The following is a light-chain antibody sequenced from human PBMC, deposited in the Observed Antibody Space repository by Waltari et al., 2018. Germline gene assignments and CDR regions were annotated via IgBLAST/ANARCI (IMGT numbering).Light chain of an antibody. CDR3: SSWDDTLRGPI. V-gene: IGLV1-44*01. Sequence: QSVLTQPPSASGPPGQRVTISCSGSSSNIGSNSVNWYHHLPGAAPKLLIYRNNQRPSGVPDRFSGSKSGTAASLAISGLQSDDEGDYHCSSWDDTLRGPIFGGGTRLTVL. CDR1: SSNIGSNS. CDR2: RNN. J-gene: IGLJ2*01.